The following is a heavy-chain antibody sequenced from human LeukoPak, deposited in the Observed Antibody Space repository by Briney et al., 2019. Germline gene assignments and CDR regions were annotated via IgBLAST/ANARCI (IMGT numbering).Heavy chain of an antibody. CDR3: ARDRSMVRGVGFDP. J-gene: IGHJ5*02. CDR1: GFTLSSYA. D-gene: IGHD3-10*01. V-gene: IGHV3-30-3*01. CDR2: ISYDGSNK. Sequence: GGSLRLSCAASGFTLSSYAMHWVRQAPGKGLEWVAVISYDGSNKYYADSVKGRFTISRDNSKNTLYLQMNSLRAEDTAVYYCARDRSMVRGVGFDPWGQGTLVTVSS.